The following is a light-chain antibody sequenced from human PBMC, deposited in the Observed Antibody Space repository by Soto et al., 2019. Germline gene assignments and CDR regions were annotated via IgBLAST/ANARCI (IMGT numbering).Light chain of an antibody. CDR3: PQYGSSPIT. CDR1: QSVTGSF. Sequence: EMVLAQSPGTLSVSPGETATLSCRASQSVTGSFLAWYQQKPGQAPRLLIYDASSRATGIPDRFSGSGSGTDFTLTISRLEPEDFAVYYCPQYGSSPITFGQGTRLAI. J-gene: IGKJ5*01. V-gene: IGKV3-20*01. CDR2: DAS.